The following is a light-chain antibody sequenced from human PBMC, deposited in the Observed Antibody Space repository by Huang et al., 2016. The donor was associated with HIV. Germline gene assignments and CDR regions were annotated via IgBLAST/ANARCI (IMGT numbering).Light chain of an antibody. Sequence: EIVLTQSPATLSLSPGERATLSCRASQHISGYLAWYQQKPGQAPRLLIYGASIMATGFPVRFSGSGSGTDFTFSISSLEPEDFACYYCQQRAGWPLTFGGGTKVEIK. V-gene: IGKV3-11*01. CDR2: GAS. CDR3: QQRAGWPLT. J-gene: IGKJ4*01. CDR1: QHISGY.